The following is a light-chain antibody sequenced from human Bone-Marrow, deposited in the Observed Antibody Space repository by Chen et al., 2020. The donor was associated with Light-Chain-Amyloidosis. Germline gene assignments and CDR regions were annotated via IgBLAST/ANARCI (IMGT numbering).Light chain of an antibody. Sequence: DIRMTQSLSSLSASVGDKITISCRTSHHIENYLNWYQQKPGTAPKLLIFLASRLQSGVPSRFSGRGSGTSFTLTIDNLQPEDFATYYCQQSYSLPLTFGGGTKV. CDR1: HHIENY. CDR2: LAS. V-gene: IGKV1-39*01. CDR3: QQSYSLPLT. J-gene: IGKJ4*02.